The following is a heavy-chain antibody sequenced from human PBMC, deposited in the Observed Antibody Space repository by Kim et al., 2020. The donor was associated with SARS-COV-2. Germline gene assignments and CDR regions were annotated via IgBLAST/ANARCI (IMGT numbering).Heavy chain of an antibody. V-gene: IGHV4-59*13. J-gene: IGHJ5*02. Sequence: SETLSLTCTVSGGSISSYYWSWIRQPPGKGLEWIGYIYYSGSTNYNPSLKSRVTISVDTSKNQFSLKLSSVTAADTAVYYCARLVAGTLGYWFDPWGQGTLVTVSS. CDR1: GGSISSYY. CDR3: ARLVAGTLGYWFDP. CDR2: IYYSGST. D-gene: IGHD6-19*01.